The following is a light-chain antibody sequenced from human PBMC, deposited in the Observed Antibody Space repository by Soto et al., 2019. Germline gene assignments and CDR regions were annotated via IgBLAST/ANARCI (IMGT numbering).Light chain of an antibody. Sequence: QSVLTQPPSVSGAPGQRVTISCTGSSSNIGAGYDVHWYQQFPGTAPKLLIFGNSDRPSGVPDRFSGSKSGTSASLATTGLQAEDEADYFCQSYDSSLSTYVFGTGTKVTVL. CDR2: GNS. CDR1: SSNIGAGYD. V-gene: IGLV1-40*01. J-gene: IGLJ1*01. CDR3: QSYDSSLSTYV.